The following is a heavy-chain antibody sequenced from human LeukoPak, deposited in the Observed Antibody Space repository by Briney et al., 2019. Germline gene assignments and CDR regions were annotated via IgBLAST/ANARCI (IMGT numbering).Heavy chain of an antibody. D-gene: IGHD5-24*01. Sequence: SVKVSCKDSGGTFSNNAMSWVRQAPGQGLEWMGGFFAIFGTGNYAQKFQGRVTITTDESTSTAYMELTSLSSEDTAVYYCAREGATRDGYNVGAFDIWGQGTMVIVSS. CDR3: AREGATRDGYNVGAFDI. CDR2: FFAIFGTG. J-gene: IGHJ3*02. CDR1: GGTFSNNA. V-gene: IGHV1-69*05.